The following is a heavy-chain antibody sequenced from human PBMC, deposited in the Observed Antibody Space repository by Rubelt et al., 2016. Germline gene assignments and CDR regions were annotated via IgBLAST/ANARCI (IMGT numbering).Heavy chain of an antibody. V-gene: IGHV1-18*01. D-gene: IGHD4-17*01. J-gene: IGHJ4*02. CDR2: ISAYNGDT. CDR3: GRAWDYGDRFPIDD. Sequence: QVQLVQSGAEMRKPGASVKVSCQTSGYSFITYAVNWVRQAPGQGLEWMGWISAYNGDTKYAHKRQGRVTLTTDTSTNTAYMELTNLKSDDTAVYYCGRAWDYGDRFPIDDWGQGTLVTVSS. CDR1: GYSFITYA.